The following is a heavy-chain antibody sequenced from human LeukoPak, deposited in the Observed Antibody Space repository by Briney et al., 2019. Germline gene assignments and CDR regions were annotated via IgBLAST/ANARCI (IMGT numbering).Heavy chain of an antibody. J-gene: IGHJ4*02. CDR2: IYYSGST. V-gene: IGHV4-31*03. Sequence: SETLSLTCTVSGGSISSGGYYWSWIRQHPGKGLEWIGYIYYSGSTYYNPSLKSRVTISVDTSKNQFSLKLSSVTPEDTAVYYCARGGSGLFDYWGQGTLVTVSS. CDR3: ARGGSGLFDY. CDR1: GGSISSGGYY. D-gene: IGHD6-19*01.